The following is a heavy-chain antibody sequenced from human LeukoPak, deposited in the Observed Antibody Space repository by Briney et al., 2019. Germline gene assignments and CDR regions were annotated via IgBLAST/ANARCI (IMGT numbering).Heavy chain of an antibody. CDR3: VGGSGWLPEY. V-gene: IGHV3-7*01. Sequence: PGGSLRLSCAASGFTFSSYWMNWVRQAPGKGLEWLAIIKQDGTDRFYVDSVEGRFTISRDNARNSLYLQMNSLRDEDTAVHFCVGGSGWLPEYWGQGALVAVSS. CDR1: GFTFSSYW. J-gene: IGHJ4*02. D-gene: IGHD6-19*01. CDR2: IKQDGTDR.